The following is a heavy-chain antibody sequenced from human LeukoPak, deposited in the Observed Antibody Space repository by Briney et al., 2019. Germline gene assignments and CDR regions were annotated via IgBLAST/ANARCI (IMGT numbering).Heavy chain of an antibody. V-gene: IGHV1-18*01. D-gene: IGHD3-10*01. Sequence: ASVKVSCKASGYTFTGYGISWVRQAPGQGLEWMGWISAYNGNTNYAQKLQGRVTMTTDTSTSTAYMELRSLRSDDTAVYYCARANGYYYGSGDKYYFDYWGQGTLVTVSS. J-gene: IGHJ4*02. CDR3: ARANGYYYGSGDKYYFDY. CDR2: ISAYNGNT. CDR1: GYTFTGYG.